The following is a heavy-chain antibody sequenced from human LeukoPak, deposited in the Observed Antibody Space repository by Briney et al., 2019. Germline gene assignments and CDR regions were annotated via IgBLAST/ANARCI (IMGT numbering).Heavy chain of an antibody. D-gene: IGHD6-19*01. CDR2: ISSGSDDI. V-gene: IGHV3-48*03. J-gene: IGHJ4*02. CDR3: ATSLSGWFGPSAYY. Sequence: PGGSLRLSCAASGFPFSSWEMSWVRQAPGKGLEWVSFISSGSDDIQYAESVKGRFTISRDKAQNSLYLQMNSLRVEDTAVYYCATSLSGWFGPSAYYWGQGTQVTVSS. CDR1: GFPFSSWE.